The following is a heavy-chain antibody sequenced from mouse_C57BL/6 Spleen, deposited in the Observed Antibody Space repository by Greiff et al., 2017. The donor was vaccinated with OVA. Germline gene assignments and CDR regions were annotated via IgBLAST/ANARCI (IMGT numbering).Heavy chain of an antibody. D-gene: IGHD4-1*02. J-gene: IGHJ2*01. CDR2: IDPSDSYT. V-gene: IGHV1-59*01. CDR1: GYTFTSYW. CDR3: ARLGSSTGAEEYFDY. Sequence: VQLQQPGAELVRPGTSVKLSCKASGYTFTSYWMHWVKQRPGQGLEWIGVIDPSDSYTNYNQKFKGKATLTVDTSSSTAYMQLSSLTSEDSAVFYCARLGSSTGAEEYFDYWGQGTTPPVSS.